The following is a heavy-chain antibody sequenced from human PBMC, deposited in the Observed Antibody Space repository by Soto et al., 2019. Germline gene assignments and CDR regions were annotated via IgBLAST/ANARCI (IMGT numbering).Heavy chain of an antibody. CDR3: ARVPSRYGPEMGYYYYGMDV. V-gene: IGHV1-69*06. CDR2: IIPIFGTA. J-gene: IGHJ6*02. D-gene: IGHD3-16*01. Sequence: ASVKVSCKASGGTFSSYAISWVRQAPGQRLEWMGGIIPIFGTANYAQKFQGRVTITADKSTSTAYMELSSLGSEDTAVYYCARVPSRYGPEMGYYYYGMDVWGQGTTVTVSS. CDR1: GGTFSSYA.